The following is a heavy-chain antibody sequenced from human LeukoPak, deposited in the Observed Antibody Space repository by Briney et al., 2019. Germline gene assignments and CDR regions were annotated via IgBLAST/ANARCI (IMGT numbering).Heavy chain of an antibody. Sequence: PGGSLRLSCAASGLTVSSYAMSWLRQAPGQGLEWFSGISGSGGGTEYADSVKGRFTISRDNSKNTLYLQMNSLSAEDTAVYYCARLIGSVDTAVDYWGQGTLVTVSS. CDR2: ISGSGGGT. CDR1: GLTVSSYA. CDR3: ARLIGSVDTAVDY. J-gene: IGHJ4*02. V-gene: IGHV3-23*01. D-gene: IGHD5-18*01.